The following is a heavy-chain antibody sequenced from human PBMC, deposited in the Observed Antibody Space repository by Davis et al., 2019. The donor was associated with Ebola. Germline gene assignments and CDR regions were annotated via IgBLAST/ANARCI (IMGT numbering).Heavy chain of an antibody. V-gene: IGHV4-61*01. CDR1: GGSVSSGSYY. D-gene: IGHD3-3*01. CDR3: ARAVKRITIFGVVIIGWFDP. J-gene: IGHJ5*02. Sequence: MPGGSLRLSCTVSGGSVSSGSYYWSWIRQPPGKGLEWIGYIYYSGSTNYNPSLKSRVTISVDTSKNQFSLKLSSVTAADTAVYYCARAVKRITIFGVVIIGWFDPWGQGTLVTVSS. CDR2: IYYSGST.